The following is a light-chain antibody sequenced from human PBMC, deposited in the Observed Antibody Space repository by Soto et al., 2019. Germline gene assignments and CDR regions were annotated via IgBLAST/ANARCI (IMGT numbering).Light chain of an antibody. CDR2: LAS. V-gene: IGKV3-15*01. Sequence: MESTHAPATLANSQGXTXTLSXRASQSIGGNLAWYQQEPFQGPMLLIFLASTMATSVPTIFSAGWSGTEFNLTISGTRAEDFAICYCQQYSNSGPWTFGPGTKVDIK. J-gene: IGKJ1*01. CDR3: QQYSNSGPWT. CDR1: QSIGGN.